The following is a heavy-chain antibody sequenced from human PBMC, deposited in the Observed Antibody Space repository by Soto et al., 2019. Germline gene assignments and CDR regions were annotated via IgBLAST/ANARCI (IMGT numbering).Heavy chain of an antibody. D-gene: IGHD3-10*01. CDR2: IIPILGIA. CDR3: ARSYYGSGSYYCYGMDV. V-gene: IGHV1-69*04. J-gene: IGHJ6*02. Sequence: ASVKVSCKASGGTFSSYAISWVRQAPGQGLEWMGRIIPILGIANYAQKFQGRVTITADKSTSTAYMELSSLRSEDTAVYYCARSYYGSGSYYCYGMDVWGQGTTVTVSS. CDR1: GGTFSSYA.